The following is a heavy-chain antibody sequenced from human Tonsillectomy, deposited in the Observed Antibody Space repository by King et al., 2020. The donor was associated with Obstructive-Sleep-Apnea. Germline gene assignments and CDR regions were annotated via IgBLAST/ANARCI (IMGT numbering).Heavy chain of an antibody. J-gene: IGHJ6*02. Sequence: VQLVESGAEVKKPGSSETVSCKASGGTVTTDTISWVRQAPGQGLEWMGGIIPMSGTAHYSQKCRGRVTVTADSSTNIVFIELNSLRSEDTAVYYCARDLTGMDVWGQGTSVAVSS. V-gene: IGHV1-69*01. CDR1: GGTVTTDT. CDR2: IIPMSGTA. D-gene: IGHD3-9*01. CDR3: ARDLTGMDV.